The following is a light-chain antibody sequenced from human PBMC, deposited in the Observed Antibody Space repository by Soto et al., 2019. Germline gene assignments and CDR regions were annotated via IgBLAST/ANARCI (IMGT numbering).Light chain of an antibody. Sequence: QSVLTQPASVSGSPGQPITISCNGTSSDVGGYNYVSWYQHHPGKAPKLIIYDVSNRPSGVSIRFSGSKSDNTASLTISGLQSEDEADYHCSSYTTSNTRQIVFGTGTKVTVL. CDR2: DVS. CDR1: SSDVGGYNY. J-gene: IGLJ1*01. V-gene: IGLV2-14*03. CDR3: SSYTTSNTRQIV.